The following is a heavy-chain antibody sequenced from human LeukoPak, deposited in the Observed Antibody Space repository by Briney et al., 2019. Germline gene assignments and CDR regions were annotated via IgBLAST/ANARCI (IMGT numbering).Heavy chain of an antibody. V-gene: IGHV3-30*04. CDR3: ARDTGDGYTPPNYYYYMDV. J-gene: IGHJ6*03. CDR2: ISHDGSNK. CDR1: GFSVSSNS. Sequence: GGSLRLSCTVSGFSVSSNSMIWVRQAAGKGLEGVAVISHDGSNKYYAASKKRRCTISRDNTKETVYLQMNSLGAEDTAVYYCARDTGDGYTPPNYYYYMDVWGKGTTVTVSS. D-gene: IGHD5-24*01.